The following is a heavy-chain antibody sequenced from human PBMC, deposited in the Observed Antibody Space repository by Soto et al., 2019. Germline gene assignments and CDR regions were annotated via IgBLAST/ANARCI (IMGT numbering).Heavy chain of an antibody. J-gene: IGHJ6*02. CDR1: GGSISSSNW. Sequence: SETLSLTCAVSGGSISSSNWWSWVRQPPGKGLEWIGEIYHSGSTNYNPSLKSRVTISVDKSKNQFSLKLSSVTAADTAVYYCARVSTMVRGVTIAVVGMDVWGQGTTVTVSS. CDR2: IYHSGST. V-gene: IGHV4-4*02. CDR3: ARVSTMVRGVTIAVVGMDV. D-gene: IGHD3-10*01.